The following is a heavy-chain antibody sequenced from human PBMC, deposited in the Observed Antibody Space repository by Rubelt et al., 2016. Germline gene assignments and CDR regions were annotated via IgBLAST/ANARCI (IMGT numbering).Heavy chain of an antibody. Sequence: GGSLRLSCAVSAFSFHDHYMSWFRQAPGKGLEWVSYISHTSSYIDYADSVKGRFAVSRDNAKNLLYLQMNNLKPEDTAVYYCAGGPNWNMAYWGQGTLVTVSS. D-gene: IGHD1-1*01. CDR2: ISHTSSYI. J-gene: IGHJ4*02. V-gene: IGHV3-11*03. CDR3: AGGPNWNMAY. CDR1: AFSFHDHY.